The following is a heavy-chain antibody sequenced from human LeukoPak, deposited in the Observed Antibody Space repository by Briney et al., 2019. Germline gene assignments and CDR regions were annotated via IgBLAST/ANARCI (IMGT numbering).Heavy chain of an antibody. J-gene: IGHJ4*02. Sequence: PGGSLRLSCAASGFTFSSYWMSWVRQAPGKGLEWVANMNQDGSEKYYVDSMKGRFTISRDNAKNSLYLQMNNLRAEDTAVYYCARGGELLRPADYWGQGTLVTVSS. CDR2: MNQDGSEK. V-gene: IGHV3-7*01. CDR1: GFTFSSYW. D-gene: IGHD1-26*01. CDR3: ARGGELLRPADY.